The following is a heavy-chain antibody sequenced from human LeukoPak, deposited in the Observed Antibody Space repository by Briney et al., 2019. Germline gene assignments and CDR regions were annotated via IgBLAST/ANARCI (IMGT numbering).Heavy chain of an antibody. Sequence: ASVKVSCKASGYTFTGYYMHWVRQAPGQGLEWMGWINPNSGGTNYAQNFHGRVTMTRDTSISTAYMELSRLRSDDTAVYYCARGHYDRPSGSYDYWGQGTLVTVSS. CDR1: GYTFTGYY. CDR3: ARGHYDRPSGSYDY. J-gene: IGHJ4*02. CDR2: INPNSGGT. D-gene: IGHD1-26*01. V-gene: IGHV1-2*02.